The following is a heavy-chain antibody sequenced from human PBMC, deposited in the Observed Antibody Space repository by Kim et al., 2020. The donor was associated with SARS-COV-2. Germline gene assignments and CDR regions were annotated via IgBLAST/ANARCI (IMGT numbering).Heavy chain of an antibody. J-gene: IGHJ6*02. CDR1: GYTFTGYY. V-gene: IGHV1-2*02. Sequence: ASVKVSCKASGYTFTGYYMHWVRQAPGQGLEWMGWINPNSGGTNYAQKFQGRVTMTRDTSISTAYMELSRLRSDDTAVYYCARSYYYGSGSYYRENYYYYYGMDVWGQGTTVTVSS. CDR3: ARSYYYGSGSYYRENYYYYYGMDV. CDR2: INPNSGGT. D-gene: IGHD3-10*01.